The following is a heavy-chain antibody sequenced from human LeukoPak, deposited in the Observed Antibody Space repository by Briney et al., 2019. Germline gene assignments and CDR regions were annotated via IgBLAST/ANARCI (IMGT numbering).Heavy chain of an antibody. Sequence: ASVKVSCKASGGTFSSYAISWVRQAPGQGLEWMGRIIPILGIANYAQKFQGRVTITADKSTSTAYMELSSLRSEDTAVYYCARAYCSSTSCPRGLDPWGQGTLVTVSS. V-gene: IGHV1-69*04. CDR3: ARAYCSSTSCPRGLDP. CDR1: GGTFSSYA. D-gene: IGHD2-2*01. CDR2: IIPILGIA. J-gene: IGHJ5*02.